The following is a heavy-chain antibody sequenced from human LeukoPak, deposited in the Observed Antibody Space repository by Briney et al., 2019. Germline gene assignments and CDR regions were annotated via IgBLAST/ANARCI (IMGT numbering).Heavy chain of an antibody. CDR3: AREGYGDQSNTFDY. J-gene: IGHJ4*02. CDR1: GFTFSSYS. CDR2: ISSSSSYI. D-gene: IGHD4-17*01. Sequence: GGSLRLSCAASGFTFSSYSMNWVRQAPGKGLEWVSSISSSSSYIYYADSVKGRFTISRDNAKNSLYLQMNSLRAEDTAVYYCAREGYGDQSNTFDYWGQGTLVTVSS. V-gene: IGHV3-21*04.